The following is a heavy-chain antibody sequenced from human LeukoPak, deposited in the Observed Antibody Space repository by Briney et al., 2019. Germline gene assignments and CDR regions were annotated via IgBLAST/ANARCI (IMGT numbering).Heavy chain of an antibody. V-gene: IGHV1-2*02. CDR3: ARPHPAGTFYYFDY. CDR1: GYTFTGYY. Sequence: ASVKVSCKASGYTFTGYYMHWVRQAPGQGLEWMGWINPNSGGTNYAQKFQGRVTMTRDTSISTAYMELSRLRSDDTAVYYCARPHPAGTFYYFDYWGQGTLVTVSS. CDR2: INPNSGGT. D-gene: IGHD6-13*01. J-gene: IGHJ4*02.